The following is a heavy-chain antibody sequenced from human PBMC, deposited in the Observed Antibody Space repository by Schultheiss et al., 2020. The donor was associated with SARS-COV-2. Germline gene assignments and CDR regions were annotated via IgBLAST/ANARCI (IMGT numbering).Heavy chain of an antibody. CDR2: IYYSGST. J-gene: IGHJ6*02. Sequence: SETLSLTCTVSGGSISSGGYYWSWIRQHPGKGLEWIGNIYYSGSTYYNPSLKSRVTISVDTSKNQFSLKLSSVTAADTAVYYCARVGLIAAAGTIYYYYGMDVWGQGTTVTVSS. V-gene: IGHV4-31*03. D-gene: IGHD6-13*01. CDR1: GGSISSGGYY. CDR3: ARVGLIAAAGTIYYYYGMDV.